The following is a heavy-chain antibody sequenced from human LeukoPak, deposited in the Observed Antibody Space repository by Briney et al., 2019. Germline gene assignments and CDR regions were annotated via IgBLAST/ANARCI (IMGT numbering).Heavy chain of an antibody. CDR3: ARDRVIAAAGTPIDY. V-gene: IGHV1-18*01. J-gene: IGHJ4*02. CDR2: ISAYNGNT. D-gene: IGHD6-13*01. CDR1: GYTFTSYG. Sequence: ASVKVSCKASGYTFTSYGISWVRQAPGQGLEWMGWISAYNGNTNYAQKLQGRVTMTTDTSTSTAYMELRSLRSDDTAVYYCARDRVIAAAGTPIDYWGQGTPVTVSS.